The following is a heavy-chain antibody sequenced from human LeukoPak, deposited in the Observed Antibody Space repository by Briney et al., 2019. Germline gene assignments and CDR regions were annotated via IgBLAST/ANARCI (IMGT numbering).Heavy chain of an antibody. J-gene: IGHJ6*03. Sequence: APVKVSCKASGYTFTGSYTHSLRQAPGHGLEWMGWINPNSGGTKYAHKFKGWVTITRDTSISPAYMELRSLRSDDTAVYCCARVGENSGWTPYEENYYSYMDVWGKGTRVSISS. CDR1: GYTFTGSY. CDR2: INPNSGGT. V-gene: IGHV1-2*04. CDR3: ARVGENSGWTPYEENYYSYMDV. D-gene: IGHD6-19*01.